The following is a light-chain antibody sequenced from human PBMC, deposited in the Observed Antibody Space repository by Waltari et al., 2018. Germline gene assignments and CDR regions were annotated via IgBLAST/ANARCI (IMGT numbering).Light chain of an antibody. CDR1: NNDIGSYNL. CDR3: CSYAGTPRVV. Sequence: QSALTQPASVSGSPGPPITISCTGTNNDIGSYNLLSWYQQHPGKAPKVIIFEVNKRPSGVSNRFSGSKSGNTASLTVSGLHPEDEADYYCCSYAGTPRVVFGGGTKLTVL. V-gene: IGLV2-23*02. J-gene: IGLJ2*01. CDR2: EVN.